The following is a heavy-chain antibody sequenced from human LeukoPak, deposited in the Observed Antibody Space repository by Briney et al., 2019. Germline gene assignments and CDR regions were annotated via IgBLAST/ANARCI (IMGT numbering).Heavy chain of an antibody. V-gene: IGHV4-39*01. CDR2: IYYSGST. Sequence: PSETLSLTCTVSGGSISSSSYYWGWIRQPPGKGLEWIGSIYYSGSTYYNPSLKSRVTISVDTSKNQFSLKLSSVTAADTAVYYCARTMAARSYFDYWGQGTLVTVSS. J-gene: IGHJ4*02. CDR1: GGSISSSSYY. CDR3: ARTMAARSYFDY. D-gene: IGHD6-6*01.